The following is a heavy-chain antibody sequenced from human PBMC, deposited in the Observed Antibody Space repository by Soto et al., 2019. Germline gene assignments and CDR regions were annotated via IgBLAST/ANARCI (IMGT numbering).Heavy chain of an antibody. D-gene: IGHD2-15*01. V-gene: IGHV4-31*03. CDR3: ARFIVVVVAADNWFDP. CDR2: IYYSGST. J-gene: IGHJ5*02. CDR1: GGSISSGGYY. Sequence: PSETLSLTCTVSGGSISSGGYYWSWIRQHPGKGLEWIGYIYYSGSTYYDPSLKSRVTISVDTSKNQFSLKLSSVTAADTAVYYCARFIVVVVAADNWFDPWGQGTLVTVSS.